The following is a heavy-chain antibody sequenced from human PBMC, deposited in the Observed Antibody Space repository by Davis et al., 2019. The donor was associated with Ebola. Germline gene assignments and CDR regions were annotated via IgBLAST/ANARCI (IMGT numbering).Heavy chain of an antibody. Sequence: GESLKISCAASGFTFSSYSMNWVRQAPGKGLEWVSSISSSSSYIYYADSVKGRFTISRDNSKNTLYLQMNSLRAEDTAVYYCAKDLPAYYDFWSGHFDYWGQGTLVTVSS. CDR3: AKDLPAYYDFWSGHFDY. CDR1: GFTFSSYS. D-gene: IGHD3-3*01. CDR2: ISSSSSYI. V-gene: IGHV3-21*01. J-gene: IGHJ4*02.